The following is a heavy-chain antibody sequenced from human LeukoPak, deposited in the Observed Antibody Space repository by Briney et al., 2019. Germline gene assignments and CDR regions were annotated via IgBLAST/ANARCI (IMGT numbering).Heavy chain of an antibody. V-gene: IGHV3-9*01. J-gene: IGHJ4*02. CDR2: ISWNSGSI. Sequence: GGSLRLSCAAAGFTFDAYAMHWVRQAPGKGLEWVSGISWNSGSIGYADSVKGRFTISRDNAKNSLYLHMNSLRAEDTALYYCAKDDYWGQGTLVTVSS. CDR1: GFTFDAYA. CDR3: AKDDY.